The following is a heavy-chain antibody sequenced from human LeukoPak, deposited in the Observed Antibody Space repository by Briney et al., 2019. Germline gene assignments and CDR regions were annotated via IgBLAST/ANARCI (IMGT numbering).Heavy chain of an antibody. CDR2: INPNSGGT. CDR3: ARDEDIVVVPAATIGRYFDY. D-gene: IGHD2-2*01. J-gene: IGHJ4*02. CDR1: GYTFTGYY. V-gene: IGHV1-2*02. Sequence: ASVKVSCKASGYTFTGYYMHWVRQAPGQGLEWMGWINPNSGGTNYAQKFRGRVTMTRDTSISTAYMELSRLRSDDTAVYYCARDEDIVVVPAATIGRYFDYWGQGTLVTVSS.